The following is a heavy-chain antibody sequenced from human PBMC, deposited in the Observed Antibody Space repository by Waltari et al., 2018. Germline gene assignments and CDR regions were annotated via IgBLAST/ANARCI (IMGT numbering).Heavy chain of an antibody. CDR1: GGSLTSTNPH. CDR2: IYYSGSP. J-gene: IGHJ4*02. D-gene: IGHD5-12*01. CDR3: ASKRGYSGYASFISDY. V-gene: IGHV4-39*01. Sequence: QLQLQESGPGLVKPSETLSLTCTVSGGSLTSTNPHLGWFRQPPGKGPEWIGSIYYSGSPSYNPSLQSRVTISIDTSKNQFSLKLTSVTAADTAVYFCASKRGYSGYASFISDYWGQGTLVTVSS.